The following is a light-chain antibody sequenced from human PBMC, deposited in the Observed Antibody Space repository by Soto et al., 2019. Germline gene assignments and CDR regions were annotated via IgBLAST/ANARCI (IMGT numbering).Light chain of an antibody. CDR2: DDS. CDR1: NIGGKS. Sequence: SYELTQPPSVSVAPGQTARITCGVNNIGGKSVHCYQQKPGQARVLLVHDDSDRPSGIPERISGSNSENTATLTITRVAAGDEADYYCQVWESISDHVVFGGGTKLTVL. CDR3: QVWESISDHVV. V-gene: IGLV3-21*02. J-gene: IGLJ2*01.